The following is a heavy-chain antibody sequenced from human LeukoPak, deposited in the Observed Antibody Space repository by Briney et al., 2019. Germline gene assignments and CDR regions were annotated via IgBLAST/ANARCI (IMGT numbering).Heavy chain of an antibody. D-gene: IGHD3-10*01. J-gene: IGHJ6*03. Sequence: ASVKVSCKASADTFAHYGLNWVRQAPGQGLEWMGWISTYNGNTHYAQKFQGRVTLTTDTSTSTAYMELSRLRSDDTAVYYCARGYGSGSYYRRYYYYYMDVWGKGTTVTISS. CDR2: ISTYNGNT. CDR3: ARGYGSGSYYRRYYYYYMDV. CDR1: ADTFAHYG. V-gene: IGHV1-18*04.